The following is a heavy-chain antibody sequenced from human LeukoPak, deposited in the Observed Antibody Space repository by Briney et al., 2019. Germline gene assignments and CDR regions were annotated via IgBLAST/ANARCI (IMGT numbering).Heavy chain of an antibody. CDR2: INAANGNT. D-gene: IGHD3-22*01. V-gene: IGHV1-3*03. J-gene: IGHJ4*02. Sequence: GASVTVSCKASGYTFTSYAMHWVRQAPGQRLEWMGWINAANGNTKYSQGLQGRATITRDTYRSEAYMEQSSLRSEDMAVYYCARDWGYDSSGGPWYYFDYWGQGTLVTVSS. CDR1: GYTFTSYA. CDR3: ARDWGYDSSGGPWYYFDY.